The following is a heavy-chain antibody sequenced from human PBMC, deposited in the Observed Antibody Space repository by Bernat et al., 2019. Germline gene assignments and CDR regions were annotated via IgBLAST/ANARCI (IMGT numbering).Heavy chain of an antibody. V-gene: IGHV3-7*01. CDR1: GFIFSNYW. D-gene: IGHD1-7*01. CDR2: IKRDGTEI. CDR3: ARGAGTLDY. Sequence: EVQVVESGGGLVQPGGSLRLSCAVSGFIFSNYWMTWVRQAPGKGLEWVANIKRDGTEIYYVDSVKSRFTVSRDSAKNSLYLQMNSLRAEDTAVYYCARGAGTLDYWGQGTLVTVSS. J-gene: IGHJ4*02.